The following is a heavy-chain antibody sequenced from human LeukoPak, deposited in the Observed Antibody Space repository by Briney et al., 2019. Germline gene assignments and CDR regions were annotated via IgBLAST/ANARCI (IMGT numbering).Heavy chain of an antibody. CDR2: MNPNSGNT. J-gene: IGHJ4*02. D-gene: IGHD5-18*01. V-gene: IGHV1-8*01. CDR3: ARVGGSYYSYGYFDY. Sequence: GASVKVSCKASGYTFTSYDINWVRQATGQGLEWMGWMNPNSGNTGYAQKFQGRVTITADESTSTAYMELSSLRSEDTAVYYCARVGGSYYSYGYFDYWGQGTLVTVSS. CDR1: GYTFTSYD.